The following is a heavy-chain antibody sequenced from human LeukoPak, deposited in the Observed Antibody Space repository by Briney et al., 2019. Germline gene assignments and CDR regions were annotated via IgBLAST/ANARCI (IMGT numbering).Heavy chain of an antibody. J-gene: IGHJ5*02. V-gene: IGHV4-39*01. CDR2: IYYSGST. CDR1: GGSISSSSYY. Sequence: NTSETLSLTCTVSGGSISSSSYYWGWIRQPPGKGLEWIGSIYYSGSTYYNPSLKNRVTISVDTSKNQFSLKLSSVTAADTAVYYSARRVGADTQGPNWFDPWGQGTLVTVSS. CDR3: ARRVGADTQGPNWFDP. D-gene: IGHD1-26*01.